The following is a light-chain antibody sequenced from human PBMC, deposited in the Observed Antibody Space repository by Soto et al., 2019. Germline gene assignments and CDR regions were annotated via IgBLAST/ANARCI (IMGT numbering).Light chain of an antibody. J-gene: IGKJ4*01. Sequence: IQLTQSPSSVSASVGDRVTITCRASQRISTWVAWYQQKPGNAPKLLIYSASSLQSGVPSRFSGSGSGTEFSLTISSLQSEDFATYYCQQANTFRLSFGGGTKV. CDR2: SAS. V-gene: IGKV1-12*01. CDR3: QQANTFRLS. CDR1: QRISTW.